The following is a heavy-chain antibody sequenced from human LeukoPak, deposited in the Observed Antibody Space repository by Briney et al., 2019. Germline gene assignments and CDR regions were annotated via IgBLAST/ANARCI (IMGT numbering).Heavy chain of an antibody. D-gene: IGHD3-10*01. CDR3: ARQGASGMYQRS. CDR1: GFTFSNYA. Sequence: PGGSLRLSCAASGFTFSNYAMSWVRQAPGKGLEWVANIKEDGSDKFYLESLHGRFTISRDNARNSLYLHMNSLRAEDTALYYCARQGASGMYQRSWGQGTLVTVSS. J-gene: IGHJ5*02. V-gene: IGHV3-7*01. CDR2: IKEDGSDK.